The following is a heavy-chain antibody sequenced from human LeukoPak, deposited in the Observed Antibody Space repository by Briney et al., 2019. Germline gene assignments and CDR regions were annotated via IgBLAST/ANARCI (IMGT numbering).Heavy chain of an antibody. CDR1: GFTFSSYS. CDR2: ISSSSSYI. V-gene: IGHV3-21*01. Sequence: GGSLRLSCAASGFTFSSYSMNWVRQAPGKGLEWVSSISSSSSYIYYADSVKGRFTISRDNAKNSLYLQMNSLRAEDTAVYYCAKWELYSGFYYIDYWGQGTLATVSS. CDR3: AKWELYSGFYYIDY. D-gene: IGHD1-26*01. J-gene: IGHJ4*02.